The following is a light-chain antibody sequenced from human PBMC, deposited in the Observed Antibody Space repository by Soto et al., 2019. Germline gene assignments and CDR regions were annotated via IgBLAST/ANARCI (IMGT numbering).Light chain of an antibody. Sequence: EIVLTQSPATLSSSPGERATLSCRASQSVTNSLAWYQQKPGQAPRLLVYDASNRATGIPTRFSGGGSGTDFTLTISNLEPEDFAVYYCQQHISWPLTFGGGTKVDIK. CDR2: DAS. CDR1: QSVTNS. J-gene: IGKJ4*01. CDR3: QQHISWPLT. V-gene: IGKV3-11*01.